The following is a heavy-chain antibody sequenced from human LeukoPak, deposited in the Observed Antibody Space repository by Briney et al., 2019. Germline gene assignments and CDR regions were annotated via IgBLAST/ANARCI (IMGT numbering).Heavy chain of an antibody. CDR1: GYSFTSYW. CDR3: ARRYCSGGSCFDS. D-gene: IGHD2-15*01. CDR2: IYPGASDT. V-gene: IGHV5-51*01. J-gene: IGHJ4*02. Sequence: RGESLKISCKGSGYSFTSYWIGWVRPMPGKGLEWMGIIYPGASDTRYSPSFQGQVPIPADKSISTAYLQWSSLKASDTAMYYCARRYCSGGSCFDSWGQGTLVTVSS.